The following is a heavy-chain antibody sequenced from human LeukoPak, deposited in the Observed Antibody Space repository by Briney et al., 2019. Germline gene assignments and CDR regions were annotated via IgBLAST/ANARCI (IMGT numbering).Heavy chain of an antibody. CDR1: GYSFTSYW. V-gene: IGHV5-51*01. D-gene: IGHD2-2*01. CDR2: IYPGDSDT. Sequence: KIGGSLKISCKGSGYSFTSYWIGWVRQMPGKGLEWMGIIYPGDSDTRYSPSFQGQVTISADKSISTAYLQWSSLKASDTAMYYCARRGAPCSSTSCYLFDYWGQGTLVTVPS. CDR3: ARRGAPCSSTSCYLFDY. J-gene: IGHJ4*02.